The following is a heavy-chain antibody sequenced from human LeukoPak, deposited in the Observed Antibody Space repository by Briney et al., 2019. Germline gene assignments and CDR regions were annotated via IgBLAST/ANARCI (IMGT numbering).Heavy chain of an antibody. CDR2: IYYSGST. CDR1: GGSISSSSYY. D-gene: IGHD1-26*01. Sequence: SETLSLTCTVSGGSISSSSYYWGWIRQPPGKGLEWIGSIYYSGSTYYNPSLKSRVTISVDTSKNQFSLKLSSVTAADTAVYYCARRASGSYHTHEYYFDYWGQGTLVTVSS. V-gene: IGHV4-39*01. J-gene: IGHJ4*02. CDR3: ARRASGSYHTHEYYFDY.